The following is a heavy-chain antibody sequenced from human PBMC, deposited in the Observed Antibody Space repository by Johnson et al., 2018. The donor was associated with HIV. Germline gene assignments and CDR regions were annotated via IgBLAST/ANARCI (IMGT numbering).Heavy chain of an antibody. J-gene: IGHJ3*02. V-gene: IGHV3-30*03. D-gene: IGHD3-10*01. Sequence: QVQLVQSGGGVVQPGRSLRLSCAASGFTFSSYGMHWVRQAPGKGLEWVAVISYDGSNKYYAGSVKGQFTISRDNSKNTLYLQMNSLRAEDTAVYYCARVRSALRLAFDIWGQGTMVTVSS. CDR2: ISYDGSNK. CDR3: ARVRSALRLAFDI. CDR1: GFTFSSYG.